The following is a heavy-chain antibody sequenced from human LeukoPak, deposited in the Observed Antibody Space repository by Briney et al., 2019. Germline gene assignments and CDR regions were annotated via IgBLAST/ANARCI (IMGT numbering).Heavy chain of an antibody. D-gene: IGHD3-9*01. CDR2: ISAYNGNT. J-gene: IGHJ6*02. CDR1: GYTFISYG. Sequence: ASVKVSCKASGYTFISYGISWVRQAPGQGLEWMGWISAYNGNTNYAQKLQGRVTMTTDTSSSTAYMELRSLRSDDTAVYYCARDGDHYDILTGPNYYYYGMDVWGQGTTVTVSS. CDR3: ARDGDHYDILTGPNYYYYGMDV. V-gene: IGHV1-18*01.